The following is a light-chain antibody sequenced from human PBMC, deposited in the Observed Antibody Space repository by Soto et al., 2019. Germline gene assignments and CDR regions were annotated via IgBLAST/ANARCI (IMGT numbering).Light chain of an antibody. J-gene: IGKJ1*01. CDR1: QIVSSTY. CDR3: HQYGSSPWT. CDR2: GAS. V-gene: IGKV3-20*01. Sequence: EIVLTQSPGTLSLSPGERATLSCRASQIVSSTYLAWYEQKPGQAPRLLIYGASTRATGIPDRFSGSGSGTDFTVTISRVEPEDFAVFYCHQYGSSPWTFGQGTKVEIK.